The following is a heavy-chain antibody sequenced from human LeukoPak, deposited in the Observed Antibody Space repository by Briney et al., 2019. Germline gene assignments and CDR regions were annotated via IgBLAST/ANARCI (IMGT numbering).Heavy chain of an antibody. V-gene: IGHV4-59*01. CDR1: GGPISSYY. J-gene: IGHJ5*02. CDR2: IYCSGST. D-gene: IGHD3-10*01. CDR3: ARIAWSGNWFDP. Sequence: SETLSLTCTVSGGPISSYYWSWIRQPPGKGLEWIGYIYCSGSTNYNPSLKSRVTISVDTSKNQFSLKLSSVTAADTAVYYCARIAWSGNWFDPWGQGTLVTVSS.